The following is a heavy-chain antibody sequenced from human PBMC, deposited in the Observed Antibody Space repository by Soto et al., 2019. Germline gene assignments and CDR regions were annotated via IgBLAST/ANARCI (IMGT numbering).Heavy chain of an antibody. CDR2: ILPIFGTA. Sequence: VQLVQSGAEVKKPGSSVKVSCKASGGTFSTSSINWVRQAPGQRPEWMGNILPIFGTADYAQKFQDRVTITADKSTKTAYMEMRSLLSEDTAVYYCARGHEYGGYSDAFDISGQRTVVTVSS. J-gene: IGHJ3*02. CDR3: ARGHEYGGYSDAFDI. V-gene: IGHV1-69*14. CDR1: GGTFSTSS. D-gene: IGHD4-17*01.